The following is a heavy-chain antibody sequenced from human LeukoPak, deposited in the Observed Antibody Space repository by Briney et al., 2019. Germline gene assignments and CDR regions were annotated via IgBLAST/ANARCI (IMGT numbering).Heavy chain of an antibody. CDR1: GFTFSSYA. CDR2: ISGSGGST. J-gene: IGHJ6*02. Sequence: GGSLRLSCAASGFTFSSYAMSWVRQAPGKGLEWVSAISGSGGSTYYADSVKGRFTISRDNSKNTLYLQMNSLRAEDTAVYYCAKDRIPYGDYYSSNYYYGMDVWGQGTTVTVSS. CDR3: AKDRIPYGDYYSSNYYYGMDV. V-gene: IGHV3-23*01. D-gene: IGHD4-17*01.